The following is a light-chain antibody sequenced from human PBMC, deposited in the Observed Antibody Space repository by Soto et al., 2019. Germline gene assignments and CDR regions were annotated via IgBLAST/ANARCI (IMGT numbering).Light chain of an antibody. V-gene: IGLV2-14*01. CDR2: DVS. J-gene: IGLJ3*02. CDR3: SSYTSSSTSLV. CDR1: SSDVGGYNY. Sequence: QSALTQPASVSGSPGQSITISCTGTSSDVGGYNYVSWYHQHPGKAPKLMIYDVSNRPSGVSNRFSGSKSGNTASLTISGLQAEDEADYYCSSYTSSSTSLVFGGGTKLTVL.